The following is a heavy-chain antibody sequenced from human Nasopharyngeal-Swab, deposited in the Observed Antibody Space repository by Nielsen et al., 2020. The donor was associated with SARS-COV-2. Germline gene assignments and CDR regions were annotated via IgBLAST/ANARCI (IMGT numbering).Heavy chain of an antibody. D-gene: IGHD6-19*01. CDR1: GYTFTSYG. Sequence: ASVHVSCKASGYTFTSYGISWVRQAPGQGLEWMGWISAYNGNTNYAQKLQGRVTMTTDTSTSTAYMELRSLRSDDTAVYYCARDWYERQWLVGNWFDPWGQGTLVTVSS. J-gene: IGHJ5*02. V-gene: IGHV1-18*01. CDR3: ARDWYERQWLVGNWFDP. CDR2: ISAYNGNT.